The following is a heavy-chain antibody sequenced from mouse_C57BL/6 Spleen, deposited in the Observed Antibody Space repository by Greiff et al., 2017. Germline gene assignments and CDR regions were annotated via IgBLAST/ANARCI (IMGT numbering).Heavy chain of an antibody. CDR3: ARSSVITTGGFAY. CDR2: IYPGDGDT. D-gene: IGHD1-1*01. Sequence: VHLVESGAELVKPGASVKISCKASGYAFSSYWMNWVKQRPGQGLEWIGQIYPGDGDTNYNGKFKGKATLTADKSSSTAYMQLSSLTSEDSAVYFCARSSVITTGGFAYWGQGTLVTVSA. J-gene: IGHJ3*01. V-gene: IGHV1-80*01. CDR1: GYAFSSYW.